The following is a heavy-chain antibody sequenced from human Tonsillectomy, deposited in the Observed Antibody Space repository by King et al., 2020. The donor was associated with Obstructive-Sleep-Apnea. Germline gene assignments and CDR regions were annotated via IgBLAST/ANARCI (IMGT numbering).Heavy chain of an antibody. J-gene: IGHJ4*02. Sequence: QLQESGPGLVKPWETLSLTCTVSGYSISSGYFWGWIRQPPGQGLEGIVSISSRSGSINSNPSLKSRVTLSLDTSKNQFSLKLRSVTAADTAVYYCASGRGSYTITDFWGQGTLVTVSS. V-gene: IGHV4-38-2*02. CDR1: GYSISSGYF. D-gene: IGHD1-26*01. CDR3: ASGRGSYTITDF. CDR2: ISSRSGSI.